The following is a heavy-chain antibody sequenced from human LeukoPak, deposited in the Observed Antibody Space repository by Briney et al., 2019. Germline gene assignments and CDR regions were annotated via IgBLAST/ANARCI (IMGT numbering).Heavy chain of an antibody. J-gene: IGHJ4*02. Sequence: GGSLRLSCAASGFTFSTYAMSWVRPAPGKGREWVSAISGSGGSTYYADSVKGRFTISRDNSKNTLYLQMNSLRDEDTAVYYCAKGHSSSWSAQDYWGQGTLVTVSS. CDR1: GFTFSTYA. CDR3: AKGHSSSWSAQDY. V-gene: IGHV3-23*01. D-gene: IGHD6-13*01. CDR2: ISGSGGST.